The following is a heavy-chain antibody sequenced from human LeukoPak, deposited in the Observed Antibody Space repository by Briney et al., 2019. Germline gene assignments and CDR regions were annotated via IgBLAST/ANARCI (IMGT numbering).Heavy chain of an antibody. V-gene: IGHV3-21*01. Sequence: PGGSLRLSCAASGFTFSSYEMNWVRQAPGKGLEWVSSISSRSSYIYYADSVKGRFTISRDNAKNSLYLQMNSLRAEDTAVYYCARDPAGFSYQDYWGQGTLVTVSS. CDR2: ISSRSSYI. CDR3: ARDPAGFSYQDY. J-gene: IGHJ4*02. D-gene: IGHD5-18*01. CDR1: GFTFSSYE.